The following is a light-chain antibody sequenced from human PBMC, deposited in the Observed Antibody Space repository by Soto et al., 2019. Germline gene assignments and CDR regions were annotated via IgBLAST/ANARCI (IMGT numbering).Light chain of an antibody. CDR3: QQSYSSTPT. V-gene: IGKV1-39*01. Sequence: DIQMTQSPSYLSACVGGRGTITCRASQSISSYLNWYQQKPGKAPKXXIYAASSLQSGVPSRFSGSRSGPDCTITISSLKKEDVATYYCQQSYSSTPTFGQGTKVDIK. CDR2: AAS. J-gene: IGKJ1*01. CDR1: QSISSY.